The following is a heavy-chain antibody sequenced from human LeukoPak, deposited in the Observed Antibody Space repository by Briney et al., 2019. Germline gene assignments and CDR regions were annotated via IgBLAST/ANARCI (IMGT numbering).Heavy chain of an antibody. CDR3: AYQYDP. J-gene: IGHJ5*02. Sequence: GGSLRLSCAASGFTFRTYALTWVRQAPGKGLEWVAVISYDGSNKYYADSVKGRFTISRDNSKNTLYLQMNSLRAEDTAVYYCAYQYDPWGQGTLVTVSS. CDR2: ISYDGSNK. D-gene: IGHD2-2*01. CDR1: GFTFRTYA. V-gene: IGHV3-30-3*01.